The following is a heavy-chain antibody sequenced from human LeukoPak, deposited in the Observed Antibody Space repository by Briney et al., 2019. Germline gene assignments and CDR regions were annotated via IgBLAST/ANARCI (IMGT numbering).Heavy chain of an antibody. D-gene: IGHD1-26*01. V-gene: IGHV4-59*01. J-gene: IGHJ4*02. CDR1: GGSISTYY. Sequence: WETLTLTCTVSGGSISTYYWSWIRQPPGKGLEWIGYIYYSGSTNYNPPLKSRVTMSVDTSKNQFSLKLSSVAAADTAVYYCARAESYYSYFDYWAQGPRVTVSS. CDR3: ARAESYYSYFDY. CDR2: IYYSGST.